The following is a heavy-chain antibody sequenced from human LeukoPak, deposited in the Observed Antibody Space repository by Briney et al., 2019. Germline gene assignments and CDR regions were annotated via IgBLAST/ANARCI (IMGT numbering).Heavy chain of an antibody. J-gene: IGHJ5*02. CDR3: ARDLKTCGGGSCPNWFDP. V-gene: IGHV1-18*01. D-gene: IGHD2-15*01. CDR1: GYTFTSYG. CDR2: ISAYNGNT. Sequence: ASVKVSCKASGYTFTSYGISWVRQAPGQGLEWMGWISAYNGNTNYAQKLQGRVTMTTDTSTSTAHMELRSLRSDDTAVYYCARDLKTCGGGSCPNWFDPWGQGTLVTVSS.